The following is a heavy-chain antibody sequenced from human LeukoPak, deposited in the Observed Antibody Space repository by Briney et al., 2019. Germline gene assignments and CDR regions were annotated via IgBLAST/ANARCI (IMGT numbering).Heavy chain of an antibody. Sequence: GASVKVSCKASGYTFTGYYMHWVRQAPGQGLEWMGWINPNSRGTNYAQKFQGRVTMTRDTSVSTAYMELSRLRSDDTAVYYCARVYKRITIFGVVIARIHSGAFDIWGQGTMVTVSS. V-gene: IGHV1-2*02. CDR2: INPNSRGT. D-gene: IGHD3-3*01. CDR1: GYTFTGYY. CDR3: ARVYKRITIFGVVIARIHSGAFDI. J-gene: IGHJ3*02.